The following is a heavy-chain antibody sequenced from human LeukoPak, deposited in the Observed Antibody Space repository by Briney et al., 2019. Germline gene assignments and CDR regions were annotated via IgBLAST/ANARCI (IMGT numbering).Heavy chain of an antibody. Sequence: GGSLRLSCAASGFTFSSYGMHWVRQAPGKGLEWVAVISYDGSNKYYADSVKGRFTISRDNSKNTLYLQMNSLRAEDTAVYYCAKGDRLTGGVVDWGQGTLVAVSS. V-gene: IGHV3-30*18. CDR1: GFTFSSYG. CDR2: ISYDGSNK. D-gene: IGHD1-20*01. J-gene: IGHJ4*02. CDR3: AKGDRLTGGVVD.